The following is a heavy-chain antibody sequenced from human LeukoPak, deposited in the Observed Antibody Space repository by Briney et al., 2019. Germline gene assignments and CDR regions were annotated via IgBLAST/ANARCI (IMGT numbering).Heavy chain of an antibody. J-gene: IGHJ3*02. CDR3: ARDSVPEQTYTMVREAGSAFDI. CDR2: ISAYNGNT. V-gene: IGHV1-18*01. CDR1: GYTFTSYG. D-gene: IGHD3-10*01. Sequence: ASVKVSCKASGYTFTSYGISWVRQAPGQGLEWMGWISAYNGNTNYAQKLQGRVTMTTDTSTSTAYMELRSLRSDDTALYYCARDSVPEQTYTMVREAGSAFDIWGQGTMVTVSS.